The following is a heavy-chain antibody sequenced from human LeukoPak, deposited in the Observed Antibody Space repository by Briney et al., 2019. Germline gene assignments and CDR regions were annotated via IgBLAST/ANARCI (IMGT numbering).Heavy chain of an antibody. V-gene: IGHV3-7*03. J-gene: IGHJ4*02. D-gene: IGHD6-6*01. CDR1: GFTFSGYW. CDR2: IKQDGGET. CDR3: AKDIVGSSRD. Sequence: PGGSLRLSCAASGFTFSGYWMSWVRQAPGKGLEWVANIKQDGGETYFADSVKGRFIISRDNSKNSLYLQMNSLRAEDTAVYYCAKDIVGSSRDWGQGTLVTVSS.